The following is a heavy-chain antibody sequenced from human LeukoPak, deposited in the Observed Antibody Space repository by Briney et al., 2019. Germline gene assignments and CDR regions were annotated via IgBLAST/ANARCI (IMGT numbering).Heavy chain of an antibody. Sequence: PSETLSLTCTVSGGSISSSSYYWGWIRQPPGKGLEWIGSIYYSGSTYYNPSLKSRVTISVDTSKNQFSLKLSSVTAADTAVYYCARLTRGLLLYYFDYWGQGTLVTVSS. CDR3: ARLTRGLLLYYFDY. J-gene: IGHJ4*02. CDR1: GGSISSSSYY. D-gene: IGHD2-15*01. CDR2: IYYSGST. V-gene: IGHV4-39*01.